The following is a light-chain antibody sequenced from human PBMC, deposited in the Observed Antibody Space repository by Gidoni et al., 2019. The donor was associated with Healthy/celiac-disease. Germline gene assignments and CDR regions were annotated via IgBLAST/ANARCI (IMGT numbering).Light chain of an antibody. Sequence: ELVLTQSPVTLSLSPGESATLSCRASQSVSSSYLAWYQQKPGQAPRLLIYGASSRPTGIPDRFSGSGSGTDFTLTISRLEPEDFAVYYCQQYGSSPRTFGQGTKLEIK. CDR3: QQYGSSPRT. CDR1: QSVSSSY. J-gene: IGKJ2*01. CDR2: GAS. V-gene: IGKV3-20*01.